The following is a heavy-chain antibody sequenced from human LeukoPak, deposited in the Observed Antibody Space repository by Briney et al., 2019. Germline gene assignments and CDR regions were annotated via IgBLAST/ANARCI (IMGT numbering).Heavy chain of an antibody. CDR3: ARDRPAAGTGSYYYYGMDV. J-gene: IGHJ6*02. Sequence: GRFLRLSCAASGFTFSSYAMHWVRQAPGKGLEWVAVISYDGSNKYYADSVKGRFTISRDNSKNTLYLQMNSLRAEDTAVYYCARDRPAAGTGSYYYYGMDVWGQGTTVTVSS. CDR2: ISYDGSNK. D-gene: IGHD1-1*01. V-gene: IGHV3-30*04. CDR1: GFTFSSYA.